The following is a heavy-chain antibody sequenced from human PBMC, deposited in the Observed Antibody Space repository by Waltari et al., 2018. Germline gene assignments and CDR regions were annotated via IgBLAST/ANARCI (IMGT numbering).Heavy chain of an antibody. Sequence: QVQLQESGPGLVKPSETLSRTCTVSGGSISSSNWWSWVRQPPGRGREWIGESYHSWSTNYNPSLKSRGTISVDKSKTQFSLKLSSLTAADTAVYYCASRIVRVRRVYFQHWCQGTLVTVSS. CDR1: GGSISSSNW. CDR2: SYHSWST. D-gene: IGHD3-10*01. CDR3: ASRIVRVRRVYFQH. J-gene: IGHJ1*01. V-gene: IGHV4-4*02.